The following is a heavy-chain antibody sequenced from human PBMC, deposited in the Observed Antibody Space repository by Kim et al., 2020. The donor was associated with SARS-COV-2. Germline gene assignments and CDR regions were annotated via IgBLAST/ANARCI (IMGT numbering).Heavy chain of an antibody. D-gene: IGHD1-26*01. J-gene: IGHJ4*02. CDR3: SSTGATAFYFDY. Sequence: YYADSVKGRFTISRDNSKNTLYLQMNSLRAEDTAVYYCSSTGATAFYFDYWGQGTLVTVSS. V-gene: IGHV3-30*02.